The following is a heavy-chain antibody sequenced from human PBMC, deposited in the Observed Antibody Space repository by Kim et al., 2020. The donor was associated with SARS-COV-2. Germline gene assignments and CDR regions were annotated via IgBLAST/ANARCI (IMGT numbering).Heavy chain of an antibody. CDR3: ARQDKNWFDP. J-gene: IGHJ5*02. Sequence: STYYNPSLKSRVTISVDTSKNQFSLKLSSVTAADTAVYYCARQDKNWFDPWGQGTLVTVSS. D-gene: IGHD2-15*01. V-gene: IGHV4-39*01. CDR2: ST.